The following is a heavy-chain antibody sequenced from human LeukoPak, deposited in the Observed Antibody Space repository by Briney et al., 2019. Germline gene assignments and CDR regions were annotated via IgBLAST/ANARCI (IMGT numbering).Heavy chain of an antibody. CDR2: IKEDGCVK. CDR1: GITFSNSW. CDR3: TRNQY. V-gene: IGHV3-7*01. J-gene: IGHJ4*02. Sequence: PGGSLRLSCAGSGITFSNSWMSWVRQAPGKGLEWVANIKEDGCVKYYVESVKGRFTISRDNAKNSLYLQMNSLRVEDTAMYYCTRNQYWGQGTLVTVSS.